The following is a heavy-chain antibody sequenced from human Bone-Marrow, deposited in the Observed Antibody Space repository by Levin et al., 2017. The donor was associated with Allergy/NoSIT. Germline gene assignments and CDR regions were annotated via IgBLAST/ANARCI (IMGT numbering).Heavy chain of an antibody. CDR1: EATFDSFW. CDR2: IYPDDSHT. V-gene: IGHV5-51*01. D-gene: IGHD6-13*01. Sequence: GGSLRLSCKGSEATFDSFWIGWLRQMPGKGLECIGVIYPDDSHTIYIPAFQVQVTISADRAITTAYLQRGSLKASDTAIYYCASRWADAFDMWGQGTMVTVSS. CDR3: ASRWADAFDM. J-gene: IGHJ3*02.